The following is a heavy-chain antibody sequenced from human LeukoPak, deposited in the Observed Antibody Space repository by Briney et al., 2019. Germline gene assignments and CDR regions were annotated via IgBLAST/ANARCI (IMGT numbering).Heavy chain of an antibody. J-gene: IGHJ4*02. CDR3: ARGGQLGGLDY. Sequence: KPSQTLSLTCTVSGGSISSGGYYWSWIRQHPGKGLEWIGYIYYSGSTYYNPSLKSRVTISVDTSKDQFSLKLSSVTAADTAVYYCARGGQLGGLDYWGQGTLVTVSS. D-gene: IGHD6-6*01. V-gene: IGHV4-31*03. CDR2: IYYSGST. CDR1: GGSISSGGYY.